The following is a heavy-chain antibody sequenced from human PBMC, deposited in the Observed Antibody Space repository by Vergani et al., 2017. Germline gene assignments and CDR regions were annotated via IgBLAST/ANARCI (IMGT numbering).Heavy chain of an antibody. CDR2: INTNGDYT. Sequence: EVQLLESGGDLVQPGGSLRLSCAASGFSFTTFAMSWVRPAPGKGLEWVSTINTNGDYTRYEDPVKGRFTISKDNSKSTLYLQMNSLRAEDTAICYCVKGGWNYWFDSWGQGTLVIVS. CDR3: VKGGWNYWFDS. V-gene: IGHV3-23*01. J-gene: IGHJ5*01. D-gene: IGHD1-1*01. CDR1: GFSFTTFA.